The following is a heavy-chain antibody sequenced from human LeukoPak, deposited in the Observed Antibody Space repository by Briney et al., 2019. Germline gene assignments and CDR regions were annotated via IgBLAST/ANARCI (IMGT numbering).Heavy chain of an antibody. Sequence: SETLSLTCTVSGASINSGDYYWTWIRQPPGKGLEWIGYIYNSGSTYYNPSLRSRVAISIDTSKNRFSLRLDSVTAADTAVYFCATTARHCSEYWGQGTLVTVSS. CDR2: IYNSGST. D-gene: IGHD6-6*01. CDR3: ATTARHCSEY. CDR1: GASINSGDYY. J-gene: IGHJ4*02. V-gene: IGHV4-30-4*08.